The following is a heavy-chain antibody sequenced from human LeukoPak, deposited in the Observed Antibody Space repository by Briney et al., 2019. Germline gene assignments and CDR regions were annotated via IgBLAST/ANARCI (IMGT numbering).Heavy chain of an antibody. Sequence: GGSLRLSCAASGFTFSSYSMNWVRQAPGKGLEWVSYISSSSSTIYYADSVKGRFTISRDNAKNSLYLQMNSLRAEDTAVYYCARDGWGSDGYNWGAFDIWGQGTMVTVSS. CDR3: ARDGWGSDGYNWGAFDI. V-gene: IGHV3-48*04. CDR1: GFTFSSYS. D-gene: IGHD5-24*01. CDR2: ISSSSSTI. J-gene: IGHJ3*02.